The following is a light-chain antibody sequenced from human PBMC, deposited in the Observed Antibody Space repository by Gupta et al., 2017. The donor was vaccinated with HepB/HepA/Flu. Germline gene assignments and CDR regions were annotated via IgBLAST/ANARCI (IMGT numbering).Light chain of an antibody. CDR3: QHDNNSSET. Sequence: DIQMTQSPSTLSASVGDRVTITCRASQSISSWLAWYQQKPGKAPKPLIYKASTLESGVPSRFSGSGSGTEFTLTISSLQPDDFATYYCQHDNNSSETFGQGTKVEIK. V-gene: IGKV1-5*03. CDR1: QSISSW. CDR2: KAS. J-gene: IGKJ1*01.